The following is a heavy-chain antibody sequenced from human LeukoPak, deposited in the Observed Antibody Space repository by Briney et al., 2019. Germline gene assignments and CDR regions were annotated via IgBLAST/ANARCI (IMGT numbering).Heavy chain of an antibody. D-gene: IGHD2/OR15-2a*01. CDR1: GDSVSSNSAA. CDR3: ARDHDRFLGGSLDAFDI. J-gene: IGHJ3*02. V-gene: IGHV6-1*01. CDR2: TYYRSKWYN. Sequence: SQTLSLTCAISGDSVSSNSAAWNWIRQSPSRGLEWLGRTYYRSKWYNDYAVSVKSRITINPVTFQNQFSLHLNSVTPEDTAVYYCARDHDRFLGGSLDAFDIWGQGTMVTVSS.